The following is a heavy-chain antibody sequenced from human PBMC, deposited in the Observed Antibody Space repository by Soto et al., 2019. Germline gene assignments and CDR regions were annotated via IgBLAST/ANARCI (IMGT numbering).Heavy chain of an antibody. CDR3: ARSSAPNYYDTSGYYPLDF. V-gene: IGHV3-7*01. Sequence: GGSLRLSXAASGFILSSYWMSWVRQAPGKGLEWVANIKQDGSEKYYVDSVKGRFTISRDNAKNSLYLQMNSLRAEDTAVYYCARSSAPNYYDTSGYYPLDFWGQGTLVTVSS. D-gene: IGHD3-22*01. CDR2: IKQDGSEK. CDR1: GFILSSYW. J-gene: IGHJ4*02.